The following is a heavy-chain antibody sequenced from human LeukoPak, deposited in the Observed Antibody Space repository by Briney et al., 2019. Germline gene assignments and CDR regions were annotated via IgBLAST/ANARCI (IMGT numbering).Heavy chain of an antibody. Sequence: SETLSLTCAVYGGSFSGYYWSWIRQPPGKGLEWIGEINHSGSTNYNPSLKSRVTISVDTSKNQFSLKLSSVTAADTAVYYCASRVGYSYGDDYWDQGTLVTVSS. CDR2: INHSGST. D-gene: IGHD5-18*01. V-gene: IGHV4-34*01. J-gene: IGHJ4*02. CDR1: GGSFSGYY. CDR3: ASRVGYSYGDDY.